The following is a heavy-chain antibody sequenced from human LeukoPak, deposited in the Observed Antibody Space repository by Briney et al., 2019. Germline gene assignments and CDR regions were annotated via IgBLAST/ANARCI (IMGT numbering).Heavy chain of an antibody. CDR2: ISGSGGST. CDR1: GFTFSSYA. J-gene: IGHJ4*02. CDR3: AKEGNDFWSGYYFEGPTYFDY. Sequence: PGGSLRLSCAASGFTFSSYAMSWVRQAPGKGLEWVSAISGSGGSTYYADSVKGRFTISRDNSKNTLYLQMNSLRAEDTAVYYCAKEGNDFWSGYYFEGPTYFDYWGQGTLVTVSS. V-gene: IGHV3-23*01. D-gene: IGHD3-3*01.